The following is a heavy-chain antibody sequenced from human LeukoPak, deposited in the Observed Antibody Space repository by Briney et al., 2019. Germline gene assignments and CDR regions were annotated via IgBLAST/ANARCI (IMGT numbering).Heavy chain of an antibody. J-gene: IGHJ4*02. CDR2: IVVGSGNT. V-gene: IGHV1-58*01. D-gene: IGHD3-22*01. CDR1: GFTFTSSA. CDR3: AANYYDSSGYSLDY. Sequence: ASVKVSCKASGFTFTSSAVQWVQQARGQRLEWKGWIVVGSGNTSYAQKFQERVTITRDMSTSTAYMELSSLRSEDTAVYYCAANYYDSSGYSLDYWGQGTLVTVSS.